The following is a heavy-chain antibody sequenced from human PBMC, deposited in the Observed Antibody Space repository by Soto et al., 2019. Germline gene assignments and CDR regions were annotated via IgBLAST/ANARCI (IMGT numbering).Heavy chain of an antibody. J-gene: IGHJ3*02. D-gene: IGHD3-10*01. CDR3: ANPSGYYFGLGSHDEASDM. Sequence: QVQLVESGGGVVQPGRSLRLSCAASGFMFSGCGMHWVRQAPGKGLQWVAGISKDGSKKYYADPGKGRFTISRDNSKKTLYLQMNRLRAEDTAVYYCANPSGYYFGLGSHDEASDMWGQGTGVTVFS. CDR2: ISKDGSKK. CDR1: GFMFSGCG. V-gene: IGHV3-30*18.